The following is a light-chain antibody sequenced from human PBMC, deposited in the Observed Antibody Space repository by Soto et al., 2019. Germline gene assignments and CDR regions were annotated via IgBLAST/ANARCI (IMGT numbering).Light chain of an antibody. Sequence: EIVLTQSPATLSVSPGERATLTCRASQTVGTSLAWYQQKPGQAPRLLIYVASTRATGVPSRFSGSGSGTEFALTISSLQSEDFAVYYCQQHNAWPLTVGGGPKVEIK. CDR1: QTVGTS. CDR2: VAS. V-gene: IGKV3-15*01. CDR3: QQHNAWPLT. J-gene: IGKJ4*01.